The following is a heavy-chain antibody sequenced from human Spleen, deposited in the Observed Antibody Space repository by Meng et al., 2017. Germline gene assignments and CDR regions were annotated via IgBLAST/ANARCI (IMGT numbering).Heavy chain of an antibody. CDR1: GFTFSSYS. J-gene: IGHJ5*02. CDR3: ARENWNDGVGWFDP. V-gene: IGHV3-21*01. Sequence: EVQLVESGGGLVKPGGSLRLSCAASGFTFSSYSMNWVRQAPGKGLEWVSSISSSSSYIYYADSVKGRFTISRDNAKNSLYLQMNSLRAKDTAVYYCARENWNDGVGWFDPWGQGTLVTVSS. D-gene: IGHD1-1*01. CDR2: ISSSSSYI.